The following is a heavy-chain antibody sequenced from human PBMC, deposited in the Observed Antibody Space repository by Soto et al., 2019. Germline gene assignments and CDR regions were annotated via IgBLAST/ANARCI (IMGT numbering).Heavy chain of an antibody. CDR1: SFTFNNAW. D-gene: IGHD3-9*01. J-gene: IGHJ5*02. CDR2: IKNKAAGGTA. CDR3: AKDHFLGYDILTGYGNWFDP. V-gene: IGHV3-15*07. Sequence: GGSLRLSCVASSFTFNNAWMNWVRQAPEKGLEWIGLIKNKAAGGTALYATSMKGRFTISRDDSKNKLYLQINNLKTEDTGVYYCAKDHFLGYDILTGYGNWFDPWGQGTLVTVSS.